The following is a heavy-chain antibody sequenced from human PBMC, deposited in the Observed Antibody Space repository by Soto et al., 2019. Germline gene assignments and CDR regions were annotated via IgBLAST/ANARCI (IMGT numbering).Heavy chain of an antibody. V-gene: IGHV4-59*01. CDR2: IYYSGST. Sequence: PSETLSLTCTVSGGSISSYYWSWIRQPPGKGLEWIGYIYYSGSTNYNPSLKSRVTISVDTSKNQFSLKLSSVTAADTAVYYCARDRRAGRNYYYYGMDVWGQGTTVTVYS. J-gene: IGHJ6*02. CDR1: GGSISSYY. CDR3: ARDRRAGRNYYYYGMDV.